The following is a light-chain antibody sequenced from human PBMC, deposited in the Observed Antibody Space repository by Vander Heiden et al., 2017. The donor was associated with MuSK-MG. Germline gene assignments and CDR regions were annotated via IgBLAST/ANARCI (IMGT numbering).Light chain of an antibody. CDR2: EVF. CDR1: SSDVGSYNL. Sequence: HSALPHPASMSESPGQSITISCTGTSSDVGSYNLVSWYQQYPGKAPKLIIYEVFKRPSGISNRFSGSKSGNTASLTISGLQAEDEADYHCCSYAGSGTWVFGGGTKLAVL. V-gene: IGLV2-23*02. CDR3: CSYAGSGTWV. J-gene: IGLJ3*02.